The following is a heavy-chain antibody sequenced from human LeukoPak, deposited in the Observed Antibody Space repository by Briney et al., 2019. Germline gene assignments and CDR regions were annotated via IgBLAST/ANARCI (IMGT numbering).Heavy chain of an antibody. Sequence: ASVKVSCKASGGTFSSYAISWVRQAPGQGLEWMGRIIPILGIANYAQKLQDRVTITADKSTSTAYMELSSLRSEDTAVYYCARAFHSSSWYDYWGQGTLVTVSS. CDR2: IIPILGIA. V-gene: IGHV1-69*04. CDR1: GGTFSSYA. D-gene: IGHD6-13*01. J-gene: IGHJ4*02. CDR3: ARAFHSSSWYDY.